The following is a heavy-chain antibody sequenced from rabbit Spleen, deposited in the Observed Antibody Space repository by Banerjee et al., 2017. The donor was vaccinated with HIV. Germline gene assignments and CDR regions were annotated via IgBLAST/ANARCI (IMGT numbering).Heavy chain of an antibody. Sequence: QSLEESGGDLVKPGASLTLTCTASGIDFSSSYWICWVRQAPGKGLEWLACIYAGSGGSTYYASWVNGRFTISKTSSTTVTLQMTSLTVADTATYFCARDTGSSFSSYGMDLWGPGTLVTVS. D-gene: IGHD8-1*01. CDR1: GIDFSSSYW. V-gene: IGHV1S40*01. CDR3: ARDTGSSFSSYGMDL. J-gene: IGHJ6*01. CDR2: IYAGSGGST.